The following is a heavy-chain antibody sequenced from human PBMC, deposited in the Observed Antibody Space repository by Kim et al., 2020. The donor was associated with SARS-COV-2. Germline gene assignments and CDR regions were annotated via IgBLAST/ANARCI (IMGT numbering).Heavy chain of an antibody. V-gene: IGHV4-59*13. CDR2: IYYSGGT. J-gene: IGHJ5*02. Sequence: SETLSLTCTVSGGSISSYYWSWIRQSPGKGLEWIGYIYYSGGTDYNPSFKSRVTISVDTSKNQFSLELSSVTAADTAVYYCARVDYYGSGSYYKGWFDPWGQGTLVTVSS. D-gene: IGHD3-10*01. CDR1: GGSISSYY. CDR3: ARVDYYGSGSYYKGWFDP.